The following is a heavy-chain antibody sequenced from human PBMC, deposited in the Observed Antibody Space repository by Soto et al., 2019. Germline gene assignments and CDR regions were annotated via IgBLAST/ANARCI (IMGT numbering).Heavy chain of an antibody. CDR3: ARLGPSSTMCDSGAPLYCFGLDC. CDR1: GGTFSSYA. D-gene: IGHD2-2*01. V-gene: IGHV1-69*13. J-gene: IGHJ6*02. CDR2: IIPIFGTA. Sequence: SVKVSCKASGGTFSSYAISWVRQAPGQGLEWMGGIIPIFGTANYAQKFQGRVTITADESTSTAYMELSSLRSEDTAVYYCARLGPSSTMCDSGAPLYCFGLDCCGQRTTVTV.